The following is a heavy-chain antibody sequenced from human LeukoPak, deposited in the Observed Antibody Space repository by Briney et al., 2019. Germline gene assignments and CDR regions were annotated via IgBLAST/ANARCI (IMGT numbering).Heavy chain of an antibody. CDR1: SGSISSSSFY. J-gene: IGHJ4*02. CDR2: IYYSGST. Sequence: PSETLSLTCTVSSGSISSSSFYWGWIRQPPGKGLEWIGSIYYSGSTYYNPSLKNRFTISVDTSKNQFSLKLISVTAADTAVYYCARSRVGPTDGGGFDYWGQGTLVTVSS. V-gene: IGHV4-39*01. CDR3: ARSRVGPTDGGGFDY. D-gene: IGHD1-26*01.